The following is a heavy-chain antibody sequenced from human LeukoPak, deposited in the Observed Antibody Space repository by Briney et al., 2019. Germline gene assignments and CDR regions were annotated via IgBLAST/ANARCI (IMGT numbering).Heavy chain of an antibody. J-gene: IGHJ6*03. CDR3: ARTGDGYNYYNYYYMDV. CDR1: GASISSHY. CDR2: IYYSVRT. V-gene: IGHV4-59*11. D-gene: IGHD5-24*01. Sequence: PSETLSLTCSVSGASISSHYRSWIRQPPGKGLEWIGYIYYSVRTNYNPSLKSRVTISVDMPNNQFSLKMSSGTAADTAVYYCARTGDGYNYYNYYYMDVWGKGTTVTVTS.